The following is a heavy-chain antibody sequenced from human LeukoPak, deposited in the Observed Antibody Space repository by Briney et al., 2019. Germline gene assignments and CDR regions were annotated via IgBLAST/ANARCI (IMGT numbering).Heavy chain of an antibody. CDR3: ARIPSLYGGNSFFDY. V-gene: IGHV3-74*01. D-gene: IGHD4-23*01. CDR1: GFTFSSYW. CDR2: INSDGSST. J-gene: IGHJ4*02. Sequence: AGGSLRLSCAASGFTFSSYWMHWVRQAPGKGLVWVSRINSDGSSTSYADSVKGRFTISRDDAKNTLYLQMNSLRAEDTAVYYCARIPSLYGGNSFFDYWGQGTLVTVSS.